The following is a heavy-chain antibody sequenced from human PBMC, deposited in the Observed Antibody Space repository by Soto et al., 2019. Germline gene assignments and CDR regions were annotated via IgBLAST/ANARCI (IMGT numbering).Heavy chain of an antibody. V-gene: IGHV4-59*08. CDR3: ARGGERSWIQLWS. CDR1: GGSISSYY. Sequence: QVQLQESGPGLVKPSETLSLTCTVSGGSISSYYWSWIRQPPGKGLEWIGYTYYSGSTNYNPSLXXRXXISVDTSKNQFSLKLSSVTAADTAVYYCARGGERSWIQLWSWGEGTVVTVSS. CDR2: TYYSGST. D-gene: IGHD5-18*01. J-gene: IGHJ5*02.